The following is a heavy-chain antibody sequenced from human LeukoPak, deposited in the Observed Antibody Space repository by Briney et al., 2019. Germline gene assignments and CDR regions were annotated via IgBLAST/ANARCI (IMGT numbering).Heavy chain of an antibody. V-gene: IGHV4-59*01. CDR1: GAAISTYF. J-gene: IGHJ5*02. CDR3: ARDFWSGSVGFDP. CDR2: IYSSGST. D-gene: IGHD3-3*01. Sequence: SETLSLTCTVSGAAISTYFWRWIRQSPGKGLEWIGYIYSSGSTKYNPSLKSRVTISVDASKNQFALTLRSLTAADTAVYYCARDFWSGSVGFDPWGQGTLVTVSS.